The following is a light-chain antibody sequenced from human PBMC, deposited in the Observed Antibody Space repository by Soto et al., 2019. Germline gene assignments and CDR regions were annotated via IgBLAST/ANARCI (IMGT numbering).Light chain of an antibody. CDR1: QGVSSS. Sequence: EIVLTQSPATLSLSPGERATLSCRASQGVSSSLGWYQQIPGQAPRLLIYDASNRATGSPARFSGSGSGTDFTLTISSLEPEDFAVYYCQQRSNWPRTFGQGTKLEIK. CDR3: QQRSNWPRT. J-gene: IGKJ2*01. CDR2: DAS. V-gene: IGKV3-11*01.